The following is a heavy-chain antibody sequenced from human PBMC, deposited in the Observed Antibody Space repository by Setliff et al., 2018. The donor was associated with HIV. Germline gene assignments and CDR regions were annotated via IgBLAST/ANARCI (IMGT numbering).Heavy chain of an antibody. CDR1: GGSFSGFY. V-gene: IGHV4-34*01. CDR2: ISHSGST. J-gene: IGHJ4*02. CDR3: AKYSPSGNNFDY. Sequence: SETLSLTCAVYGGSFSGFYWSWFRQPPGKRLNWIGEISHSGSTNYNPSLKSRVTISVDTSKKQFSLKLTSVTAADTAVYYCAKYSPSGNNFDYWGQGTLVTVSS. D-gene: IGHD2-15*01.